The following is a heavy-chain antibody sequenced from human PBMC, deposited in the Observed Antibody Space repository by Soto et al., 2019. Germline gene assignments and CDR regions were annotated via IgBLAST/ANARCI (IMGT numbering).Heavy chain of an antibody. CDR3: AKDPLSVDEWEGPGYYYGMDV. J-gene: IGHJ6*02. CDR2: ISYDGSNK. D-gene: IGHD1-26*01. Sequence: QVQLVESGGGVVQPGRSLRLSCAASGFTFSSYGMHWVRQAPCKGLEWVAVISYDGSNKYYADSVKGRFTISRDNSKNTLYLQMNSLRAEDTAVYYCAKDPLSVDEWEGPGYYYGMDVWGQGTTVTVSS. CDR1: GFTFSSYG. V-gene: IGHV3-30*18.